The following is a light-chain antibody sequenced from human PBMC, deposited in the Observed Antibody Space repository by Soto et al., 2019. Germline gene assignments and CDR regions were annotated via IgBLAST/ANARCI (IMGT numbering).Light chain of an antibody. CDR2: RAS. CDR1: QSVGSN. CDR3: HQYNNWPRT. Sequence: EIVMTQSPATLSVSPGERATLSCRASQSVGSNLSWYQQKPAQAPRLLIYRASTRATGITARFSGSGSGTDFTLTISSLQSEDSAVYYCHQYNNWPRTFGQGTKVEIK. V-gene: IGKV3-15*01. J-gene: IGKJ1*01.